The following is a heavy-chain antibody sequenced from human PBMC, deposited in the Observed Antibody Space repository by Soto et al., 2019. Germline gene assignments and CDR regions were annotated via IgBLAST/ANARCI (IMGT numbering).Heavy chain of an antibody. CDR3: ARDPEGCGGDCFGPNWFDP. Sequence: ASVKVSCKASGGTFSSYAISWVRQAPGQGLEWTGGIIPIFGTANYAQKFQGRVTITADESTSTAYMELSSLRSEDTAVYYCARDPEGCGGDCFGPNWFDPWGQGTLVTVSS. D-gene: IGHD2-21*02. J-gene: IGHJ5*02. V-gene: IGHV1-69*01. CDR2: IIPIFGTA. CDR1: GGTFSSYA.